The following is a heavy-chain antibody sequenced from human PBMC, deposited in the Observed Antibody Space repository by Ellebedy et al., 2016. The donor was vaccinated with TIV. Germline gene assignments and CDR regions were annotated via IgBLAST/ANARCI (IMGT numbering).Heavy chain of an antibody. Sequence: GESLKISXKGSGYSFTSYWISWVRQMPGKGLEWMGRIDPSDSYTNYSPSFQGHVTISADKSISTAYLQWSSLKASDTAMYYCARRRDAARDGYNLLGTYNWFDPWGQGTLVTVSS. J-gene: IGHJ5*02. D-gene: IGHD5-24*01. V-gene: IGHV5-10-1*01. CDR1: GYSFTSYW. CDR2: IDPSDSYT. CDR3: ARRRDAARDGYNLLGTYNWFDP.